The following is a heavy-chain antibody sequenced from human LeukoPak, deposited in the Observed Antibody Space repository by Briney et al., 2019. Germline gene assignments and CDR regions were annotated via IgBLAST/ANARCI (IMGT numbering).Heavy chain of an antibody. J-gene: IGHJ4*02. V-gene: IGHV4-30-2*01. D-gene: IGHD1-26*01. CDR2: IYHSGST. Sequence: SETLSLTCAVSGDSITSGGYSWSWIRQTPGKGLEWIGEIYHSGSTNYNPSLKSRVTISVDKSKNQFSLKLSSVTAADTAVYYCARVQVGATAGHISFDYWGQGTLVTVSS. CDR3: ARVQVGATAGHISFDY. CDR1: GDSITSGGYS.